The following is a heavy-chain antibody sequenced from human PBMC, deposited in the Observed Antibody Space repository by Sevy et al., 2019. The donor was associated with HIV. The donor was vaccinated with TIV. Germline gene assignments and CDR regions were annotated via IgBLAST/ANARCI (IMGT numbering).Heavy chain of an antibody. J-gene: IGHJ5*02. CDR1: GVSISSSGYY. CDR3: ARHPYGDDTNYFDP. V-gene: IGHV4-39*01. Sequence: SETLSLTCTVSGVSISSSGYYWGWIRQPPGKGLAWIGSISYSGSTYYSPSLKSRVTITVDTSKNQFSLNLSSVPAADTAAFYCARHPYGDDTNYFDPWGQGTLVTVSS. D-gene: IGHD4-17*01. CDR2: ISYSGST.